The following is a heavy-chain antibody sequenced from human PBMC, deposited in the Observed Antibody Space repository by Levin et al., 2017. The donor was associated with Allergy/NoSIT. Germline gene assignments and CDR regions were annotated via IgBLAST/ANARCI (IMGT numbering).Heavy chain of an antibody. CDR1: GFTFSSYW. CDR2: IKQDGSEK. J-gene: IGHJ3*02. Sequence: LSLPCAASGFTFSSYWMSWVRQAPGKGLEWVANIKQDGSEKYYVDSVKGRFTISRDSAKNSVYLQMSNLRVEDTAVYYCARNWRSAFDIWGQGTVVTVSS. CDR3: ARNWRSAFDI. V-gene: IGHV3-7*04.